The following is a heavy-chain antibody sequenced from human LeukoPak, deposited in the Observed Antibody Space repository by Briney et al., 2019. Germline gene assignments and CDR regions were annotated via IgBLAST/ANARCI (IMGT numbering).Heavy chain of an antibody. V-gene: IGHV3-23*01. CDR3: ASETRGSRDFDY. CDR2: ISGSGDRT. CDR1: GFTFSSSA. Sequence: PGASLRLSCAASGFTFSSSAMSWVRQAPGKGLEWGSTISGSGDRTYYADSVKGRFTISRDNSKNTLFLHMNSLRAEDTAVYYCASETRGSRDFDYWGQGTMVTVSS. J-gene: IGHJ4*02. D-gene: IGHD3-16*01.